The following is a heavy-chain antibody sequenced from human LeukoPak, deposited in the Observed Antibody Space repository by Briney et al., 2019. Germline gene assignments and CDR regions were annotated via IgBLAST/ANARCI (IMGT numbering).Heavy chain of an antibody. CDR1: GFTFSSYG. J-gene: IGHJ4*02. CDR3: AKDYSSGGPYDY. V-gene: IGHV3-30*18. CDR2: ISYDGSNK. D-gene: IGHD6-19*01. Sequence: GGSLRLSCAASGFTFSSYGMHWVRHAPGTRPERVAVISYDGSNKYYADSVKGRFTISRDNSKNTLYLQMNSLRAEDTAVYYCAKDYSSGGPYDYWGQGTLVTVSS.